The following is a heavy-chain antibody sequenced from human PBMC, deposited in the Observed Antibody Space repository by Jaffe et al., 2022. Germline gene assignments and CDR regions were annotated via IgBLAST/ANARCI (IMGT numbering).Heavy chain of an antibody. V-gene: IGHV3-48*03. D-gene: IGHD3-22*01. J-gene: IGHJ5*02. Sequence: EVQLVESGGGLVQPGGSLRLSCAASGFTFSSYEMNWVRQAPGKGLEWVSYISSSGSTIYYADSVKGRFTISRDNAKNSLYLQMNSLRAEDTAVYYCARDRRYYDSSGYYYWFDPWGQGTLVTVSS. CDR2: ISSSGSTI. CDR3: ARDRRYYDSSGYYYWFDP. CDR1: GFTFSSYE.